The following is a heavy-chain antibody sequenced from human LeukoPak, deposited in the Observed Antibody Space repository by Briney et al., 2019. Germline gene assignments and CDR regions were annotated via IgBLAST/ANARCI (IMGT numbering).Heavy chain of an antibody. J-gene: IGHJ3*02. CDR3: ARDIYRGGVRYFDWLPDAFDI. CDR1: GFTFSGYS. V-gene: IGHV3-21*01. D-gene: IGHD3-9*01. Sequence: KFGASLRLSCAASGFTFSGYSMNWVRQAPGKGLEWVSIISSDSSHIYDTDSVKGRFTISRDNAKNSLYLQMNSLRAEDTAVYYCARDIYRGGVRYFDWLPDAFDIWGQGTMVTVSS. CDR2: ISSDSSHI.